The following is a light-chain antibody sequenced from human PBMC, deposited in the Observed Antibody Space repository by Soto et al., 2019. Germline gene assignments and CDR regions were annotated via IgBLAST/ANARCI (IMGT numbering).Light chain of an antibody. CDR2: DAS. Sequence: EILLTQSPATLSLSPGERATLSCRASQSVSSSLAWYQQRPGQAPRLLIYDASNRATGIPARFSGSGSGTDFTLTISSLEPEDFAVYYCQQYIKWPITFGQGTRLEIK. CDR3: QQYIKWPIT. V-gene: IGKV3-11*01. J-gene: IGKJ5*01. CDR1: QSVSSS.